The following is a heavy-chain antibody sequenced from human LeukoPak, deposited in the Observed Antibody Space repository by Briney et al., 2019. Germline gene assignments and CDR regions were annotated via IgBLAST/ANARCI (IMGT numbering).Heavy chain of an antibody. Sequence: SGTLSLTCAVYGGSFSGYYWSWIRQPPGKGLEWIGEINHSGSTNYNPSLKSRVTISVDTSKNQFSLKLSSVTAADTAVYYCAREGGYDFWSGYSYYFDYWGQGTLVTVSS. V-gene: IGHV4-34*01. CDR1: GGSFSGYY. CDR3: AREGGYDFWSGYSYYFDY. CDR2: INHSGST. D-gene: IGHD3-3*01. J-gene: IGHJ4*02.